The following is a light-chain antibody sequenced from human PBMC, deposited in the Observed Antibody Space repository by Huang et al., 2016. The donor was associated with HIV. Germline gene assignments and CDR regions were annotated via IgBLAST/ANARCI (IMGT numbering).Light chain of an antibody. Sequence: DIVMTQSPLSLPVTPGEPASISCRSSQSLLHSNGYNYLDWYLQKPGQSPQFLIYLGSNRASGVPDRFSGSGSGTDFTLKISRVGAEDVGVYYCMQALQTPYTSGQGTKLEIK. V-gene: IGKV2-28*01. CDR1: QSLLHSNGYNY. CDR3: MQALQTPYT. CDR2: LGS. J-gene: IGKJ2*01.